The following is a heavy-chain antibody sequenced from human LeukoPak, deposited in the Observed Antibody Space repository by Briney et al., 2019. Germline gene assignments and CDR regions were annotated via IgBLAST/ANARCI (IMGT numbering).Heavy chain of an antibody. CDR3: ARAGDTAMAMESYFDY. V-gene: IGHV3-30-3*01. Sequence: GGSLRLSCAASGFTFSSYAMHWVRQAPGKWLEWVAVIPYDGSNKYYADSVKGRFTISRDNSKHTLYLQMNSLRAEDTAVYYCARAGDTAMAMESYFDYWGQGTLVTVSS. D-gene: IGHD5-18*01. CDR1: GFTFSSYA. CDR2: IPYDGSNK. J-gene: IGHJ4*02.